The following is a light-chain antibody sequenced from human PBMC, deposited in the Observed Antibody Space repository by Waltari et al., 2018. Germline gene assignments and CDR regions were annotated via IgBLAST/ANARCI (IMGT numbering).Light chain of an antibody. J-gene: IGLJ3*02. CDR2: EVS. V-gene: IGLV2-23*02. Sequence: QSALTQPASVSGSPGQSITISCTGTSSDVGSYNLVSWYQQHPGKAPKLMIYEVSKRRSGVSNRFSGSKSGNTASLTISGLQAEDGADYYCCSYAGSSTPWVFGGGTKLTVL. CDR3: CSYAGSSTPWV. CDR1: SSDVGSYNL.